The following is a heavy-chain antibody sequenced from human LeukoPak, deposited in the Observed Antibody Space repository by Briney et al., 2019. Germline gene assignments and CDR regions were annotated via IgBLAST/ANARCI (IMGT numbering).Heavy chain of an antibody. CDR2: ISYDGSNK. CDR1: GFTFSSYG. D-gene: IGHD5-18*01. J-gene: IGHJ6*02. Sequence: PGGSLRLSCAASGFTFSSYGMRWVRQAPGKGLEWGAVISYDGSNKYYGDSVKARFTLSRDTSMNTLSLQMDSLRAEATAVYYCARLPRGYSYGLVAYGMDVWGQGTTVTVSS. V-gene: IGHV3-30*03. CDR3: ARLPRGYSYGLVAYGMDV.